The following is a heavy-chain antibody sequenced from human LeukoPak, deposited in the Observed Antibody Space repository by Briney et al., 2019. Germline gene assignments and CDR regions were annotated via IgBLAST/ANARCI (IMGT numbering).Heavy chain of an antibody. V-gene: IGHV1-3*01. CDR1: GYTFTSYT. Sequence: ASVKVSCKASGYTFTSYTIHWVRQAPGQRLEWMGWINAGNGNIKYSQKFQGRVTITRDTSASTAYMELSSLRSEDTAVYYCTRDQSPYYHQSVGYYYYGVDVWGQGTTVTVSS. CDR2: INAGNGNI. D-gene: IGHD3-10*01. J-gene: IGHJ6*02. CDR3: TRDQSPYYHQSVGYYYYGVDV.